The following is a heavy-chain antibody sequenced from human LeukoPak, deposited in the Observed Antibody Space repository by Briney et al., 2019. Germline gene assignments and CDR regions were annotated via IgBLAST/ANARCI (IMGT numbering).Heavy chain of an antibody. J-gene: IGHJ4*02. V-gene: IGHV3-23*01. Sequence: GGSLRLSCAASGSTFSDYFMSWVRQAPGKGLEWVSAISGSGGSTYYADSVKGRFTISRDNSKNTLYLQMNSLRAEDTAVYYCAKDMQCFDYWGQGTLVTVSS. CDR3: AKDMQCFDY. D-gene: IGHD6-19*01. CDR1: GSTFSDYF. CDR2: ISGSGGST.